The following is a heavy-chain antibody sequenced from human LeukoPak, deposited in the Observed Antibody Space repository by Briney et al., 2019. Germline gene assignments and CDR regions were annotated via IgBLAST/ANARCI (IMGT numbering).Heavy chain of an antibody. J-gene: IGHJ4*02. Sequence: PSETLSLTCTVSGGSISSYYWSWIRQPPGKGLEWIGYIYYSGSTNYNPSLKSRVTISVDTSKNQFSLKLSSVTAADTAVYYCARSQHMITFGGVIVRDPRFDYWGQGTLVTVSS. CDR3: ARSQHMITFGGVIVRDPRFDY. D-gene: IGHD3-16*02. CDR2: IYYSGST. CDR1: GGSISSYY. V-gene: IGHV4-59*01.